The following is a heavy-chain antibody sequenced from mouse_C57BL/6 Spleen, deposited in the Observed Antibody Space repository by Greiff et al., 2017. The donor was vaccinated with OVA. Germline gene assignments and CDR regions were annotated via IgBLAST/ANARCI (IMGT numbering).Heavy chain of an antibody. CDR3: ARDQELFFAY. D-gene: IGHD1-3*01. CDR1: GYSITSGYY. J-gene: IGHJ3*01. CDR2: ISYDGSN. Sequence: DVKLQESGPGLVKPSQSLSLTCSVTGYSITSGYYWNWIRQFPGNKLEWMGYISYDGSNNYNPSLKNRISITRDTSKNQFFLKLNSVTTEDTATYYCARDQELFFAYWGQGTLVTVSA. V-gene: IGHV3-6*01.